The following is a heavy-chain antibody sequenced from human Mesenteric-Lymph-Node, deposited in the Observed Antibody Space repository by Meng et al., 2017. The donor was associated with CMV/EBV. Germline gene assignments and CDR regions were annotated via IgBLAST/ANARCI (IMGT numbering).Heavy chain of an antibody. J-gene: IGHJ6*02. V-gene: IGHV3-11*01. CDR2: ISSSGSTI. CDR1: GFTFSDYY. CDR3: TKDLGMVLYAMDV. Sequence: GESLKISCAASGFTFSDYYMSWIRQAPGKGLEWVSYISSSGSTIYYADSVKGRFTISRDNAKNSLYLQMNSLRAEDTALYYCTKDLGMVLYAMDVWGQGTTVTVSS. D-gene: IGHD2/OR15-2a*01.